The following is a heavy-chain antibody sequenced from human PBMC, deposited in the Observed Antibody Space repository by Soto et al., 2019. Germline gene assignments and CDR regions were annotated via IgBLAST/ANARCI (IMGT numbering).Heavy chain of an antibody. J-gene: IGHJ6*02. V-gene: IGHV3-33*01. CDR1: GFTFSSYG. CDR2: IWYDGSNK. CDR3: ARSYYDFWSGYDYYYGMDV. Sequence: GGSLRLSCAASGFTFSSYGMHWVRQAPGKGLEWVAVIWYDGSNKYYADSVKGRFTISRDNSKNTLYLQMNSLRAEDTAVYYCARSYYDFWSGYDYYYGMDVWGQGTTVTVSS. D-gene: IGHD3-3*01.